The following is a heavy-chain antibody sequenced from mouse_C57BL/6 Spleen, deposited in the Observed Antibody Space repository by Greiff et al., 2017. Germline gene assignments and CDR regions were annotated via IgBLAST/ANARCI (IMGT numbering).Heavy chain of an antibody. Sequence: EVQLVESGTVLARPGASVKMSCKTSGYTFTSYWMHWVKQRPGQGLEWIGAIYPGNSDTSYNQKFKGKAKLTAVTSASTAYMELSSLTNEDSAVYYCTKGYYYGSSYYFDYWGQGTTLTVSS. D-gene: IGHD1-1*01. V-gene: IGHV1-5*01. CDR2: IYPGNSDT. CDR3: TKGYYYGSSYYFDY. CDR1: GYTFTSYW. J-gene: IGHJ2*01.